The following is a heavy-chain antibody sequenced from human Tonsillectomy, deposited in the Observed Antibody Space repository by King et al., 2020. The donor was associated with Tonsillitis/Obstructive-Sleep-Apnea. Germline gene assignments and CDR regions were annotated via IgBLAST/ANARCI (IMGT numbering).Heavy chain of an antibody. V-gene: IGHV1-69*10. CDR2: IIPMLGIP. CDR1: GGTFSIYA. D-gene: IGHD2-15*01. CDR3: ARTYCSGGSCFWGWFDP. Sequence: QLVQSGAELRKPGSSVKVSCKASGGTFSIYAIIWVRQAPGQGLEWMGGIIPMLGIPNYAQKFQGRVTITADKSTSTAYMELSSLRSEDTAFYYCARTYCSGGSCFWGWFDPWGQGTLVTVSS. J-gene: IGHJ5*02.